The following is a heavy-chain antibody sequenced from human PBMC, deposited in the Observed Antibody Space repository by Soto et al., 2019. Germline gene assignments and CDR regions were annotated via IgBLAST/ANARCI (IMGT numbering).Heavy chain of an antibody. J-gene: IGHJ6*02. Sequence: GGSLRLSCAASGFTFSSYAMSWVRQAPGKGLEWVSAISGSGGSTYYADSVRGRFTISRDNSKNTLYLQMNSLRAEDTAVYYCAKGGGQWLDDYYYYGMDVWGQGTTVTVSS. D-gene: IGHD6-19*01. CDR3: AKGGGQWLDDYYYYGMDV. V-gene: IGHV3-23*01. CDR1: GFTFSSYA. CDR2: ISGSGGST.